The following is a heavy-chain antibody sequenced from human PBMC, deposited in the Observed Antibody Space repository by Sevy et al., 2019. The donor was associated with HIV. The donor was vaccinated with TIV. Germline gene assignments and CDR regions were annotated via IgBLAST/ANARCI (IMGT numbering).Heavy chain of an antibody. D-gene: IGHD2-2*01. Sequence: SETLSLTCTVSGGSISSYYWSWIRQPAGKGLEWIGRIYTSGSTNYNPSLKSQVTMSVDTSKNQFSLKLSSVTAADTAVYYCARDAPDIVVVPAAFYFDYWGQGTLVTVSS. CDR1: GGSISSYY. V-gene: IGHV4-4*07. CDR2: IYTSGST. J-gene: IGHJ4*02. CDR3: ARDAPDIVVVPAAFYFDY.